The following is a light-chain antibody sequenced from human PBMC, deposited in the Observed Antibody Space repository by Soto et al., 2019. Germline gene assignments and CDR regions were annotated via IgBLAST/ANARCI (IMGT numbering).Light chain of an antibody. CDR1: QTISSW. V-gene: IGKV1-5*03. CDR3: QQYHSYPWT. CDR2: EEF. J-gene: IGKJ1*01. Sequence: DIQMTQSPSTLSSSIGDRVTITCRASQTISSWLAWYQQKPGKAPKLLIYEEFNLESGVASRFSGSGSGTEFTLTIFSLQPDDFATYYCQQYHSYPWTFGQGTKVAIK.